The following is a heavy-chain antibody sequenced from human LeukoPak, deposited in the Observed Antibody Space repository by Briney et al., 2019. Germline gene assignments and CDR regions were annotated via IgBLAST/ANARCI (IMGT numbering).Heavy chain of an antibody. CDR3: ARVNIVVVPAAILDNWFDP. CDR2: ISAYNGNT. CDR1: GYTFTSYG. V-gene: IGHV1-18*01. D-gene: IGHD2-2*02. Sequence: ASVKVSCKASGYTFTSYGISWVRQAPGQGHEWMGWISAYNGNTNYAQKLQGRVTMTTDTSTSTAYMELRSLRSDDTAVYYCARVNIVVVPAAILDNWFDPWGQGTLVTVSS. J-gene: IGHJ5*02.